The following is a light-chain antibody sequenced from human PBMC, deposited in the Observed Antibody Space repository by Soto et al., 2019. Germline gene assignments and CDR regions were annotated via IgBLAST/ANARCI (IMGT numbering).Light chain of an antibody. Sequence: QSVLTQPPSVSGAPGQRVTISCTGIGAGSDVHWYQQLPGIAPKLLIFANNNRPSGVPDRFSGSKSGTSASLAITGLQAEDEADYYCQSYDSSLSGSVLFGGGTKLTVL. CDR1: GAGSD. J-gene: IGLJ2*01. CDR2: ANN. CDR3: QSYDSSLSGSVL. V-gene: IGLV1-40*01.